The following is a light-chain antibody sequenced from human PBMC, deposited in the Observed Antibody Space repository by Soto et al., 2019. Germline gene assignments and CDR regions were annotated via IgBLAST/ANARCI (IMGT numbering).Light chain of an antibody. CDR1: QTVSRMY. CDR3: HQDINLPWT. J-gene: IGKJ1*01. Sequence: EILLTQSPGTLSLSPGERATLSCRASQTVSRMYLSWFQQKPGQAPRLLIYGTSTRDTGIPVRFTGSGAGTDFTLPISRLQPEDFSVYFCHQDINLPWTFGQGTKVDIK. V-gene: IGKV3D-7*01. CDR2: GTS.